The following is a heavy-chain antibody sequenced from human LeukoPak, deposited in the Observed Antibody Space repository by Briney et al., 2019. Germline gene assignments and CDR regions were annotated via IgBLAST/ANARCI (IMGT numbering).Heavy chain of an antibody. Sequence: ASVKVSCKTSGYRFTAYPLHWVRQAPGQGLEWLGWMNPHSGETNNAQKFQGRVTMTRDTSISVVYMELSSLRPDDMAVYFCARGMDAEAFQNWGQGTLVIVSS. CDR1: GYRFTAYP. D-gene: IGHD2-2*03. J-gene: IGHJ1*01. CDR2: MNPHSGET. V-gene: IGHV1-2*02. CDR3: ARGMDAEAFQN.